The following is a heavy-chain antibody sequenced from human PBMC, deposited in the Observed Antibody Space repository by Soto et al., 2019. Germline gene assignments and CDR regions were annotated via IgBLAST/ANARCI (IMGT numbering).Heavy chain of an antibody. D-gene: IGHD6-13*01. CDR1: GYTFTSYG. CDR2: INAGNGNT. CDR3: ASSGAGINWFDP. Sequence: ASVKASCKASGYTFTSYGISCVRQAPGQRLEWMGWINAGNGNTKYSQKFQGRVTITRDTSASTAYMELSSLRSEDTAVYYCASSGAGINWFDPWGQGTLVTVSS. V-gene: IGHV1-3*01. J-gene: IGHJ5*02.